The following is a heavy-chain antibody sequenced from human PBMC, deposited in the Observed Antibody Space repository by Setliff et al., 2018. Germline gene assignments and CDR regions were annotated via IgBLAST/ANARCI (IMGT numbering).Heavy chain of an antibody. Sequence: PSETLSLTCAVSGGSISSSSYYWGWIRQPPGKGLEWIGSIYYSGSTYYNPSLKSRVTISVDTSKNQFSLKLSSVNAADTAVYYCARAEYYYGSGSFHPYYMDVWGQGTTVTVSS. CDR2: IYYSGST. D-gene: IGHD3-10*01. J-gene: IGHJ6*03. CDR3: ARAEYYYGSGSFHPYYMDV. V-gene: IGHV4-39*07. CDR1: GGSISSSSYY.